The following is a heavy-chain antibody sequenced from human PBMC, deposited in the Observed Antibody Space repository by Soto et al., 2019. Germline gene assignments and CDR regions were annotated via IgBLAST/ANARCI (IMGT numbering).Heavy chain of an antibody. D-gene: IGHD6-19*01. Sequence: SETLSLTCAAYGGSFSGYYWSRIRQPPGKGLEWIGEINHSGSTNYNPSLKSRVTISVDTSKNQFSLKLSSVTAADTAVYYCARTGYSSGWYKAAFDIWGQGTMVTVSS. CDR1: GGSFSGYY. V-gene: IGHV4-34*01. CDR2: INHSGST. CDR3: ARTGYSSGWYKAAFDI. J-gene: IGHJ3*02.